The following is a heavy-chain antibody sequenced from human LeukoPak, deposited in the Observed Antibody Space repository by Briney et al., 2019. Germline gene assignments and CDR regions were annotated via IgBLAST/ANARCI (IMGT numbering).Heavy chain of an antibody. CDR3: ARDFGSSDAFDI. J-gene: IGHJ3*02. D-gene: IGHD6-13*01. CDR2: ISSSSSYI. V-gene: IGHV3-21*01. Sequence: PGGSLRLSCAASGFTFSSYSMNWVRQAPWKGLEWVSSISSSSSYIYYADSVKGRFTISRDNAKNSLYLQMNSLRAEDTAVYYCARDFGSSDAFDIWGQGTMVTVSS. CDR1: GFTFSSYS.